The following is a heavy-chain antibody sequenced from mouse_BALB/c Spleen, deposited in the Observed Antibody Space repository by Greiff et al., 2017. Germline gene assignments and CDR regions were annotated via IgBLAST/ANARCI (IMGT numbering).Heavy chain of an antibody. CDR1: GFTFSSYG. J-gene: IGHJ4*01. CDR2: ISSGGSYT. V-gene: IGHV5-6*01. D-gene: IGHD1-1*01. Sequence: EVQGVESGGDLVKPGGSLKLSCAASGFTFSSYGMSWVRQTPDKRLEWVATISSGGSYTYYPDSVKGRFTISRDNAKNTLYLQMSSLKSEDTAMYYCARQGLRDAMDYWGQGTSATVSS. CDR3: ARQGLRDAMDY.